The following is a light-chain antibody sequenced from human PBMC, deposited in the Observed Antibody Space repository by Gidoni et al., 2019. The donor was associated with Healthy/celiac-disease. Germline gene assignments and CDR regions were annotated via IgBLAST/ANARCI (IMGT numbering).Light chain of an antibody. CDR1: NIGSKS. CDR2: YDS. CDR3: QVWDSSSDHWV. J-gene: IGLJ3*02. V-gene: IGLV3-21*04. Sequence: SYVLTQPPSVSVAPGKTAMITCGGNNIGSKSGHWYQQKPGQAPGLVIYYDSDRPSGIPERFSGSNYGNTATLTISRVEAGDEADEYCQVWDSSSDHWVFGGGTKLTVL.